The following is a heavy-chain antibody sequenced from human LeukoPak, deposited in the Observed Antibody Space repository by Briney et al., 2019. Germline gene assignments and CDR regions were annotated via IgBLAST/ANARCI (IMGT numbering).Heavy chain of an antibody. D-gene: IGHD3-22*01. Sequence: ASVKVSCKPSGYTFIDHYLHWVRQAPGQGLESLGWIDPDTGDTNYPQKCQGRVTMTRDTSSSTAYMELNRLRSDDTAVYYCARAGHNSNSGGYDFWGLGTLVTVSS. CDR3: ARAGHNSNSGGYDF. CDR2: IDPDTGDT. V-gene: IGHV1-2*02. CDR1: GYTFIDHY. J-gene: IGHJ4*02.